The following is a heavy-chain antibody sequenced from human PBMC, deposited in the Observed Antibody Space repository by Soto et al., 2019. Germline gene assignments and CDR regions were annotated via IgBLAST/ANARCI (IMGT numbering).Heavy chain of an antibody. J-gene: IGHJ4*02. CDR2: IIRILGIA. D-gene: IGHD6-13*01. CDR1: GGTFSSYT. V-gene: IGHV1-69*02. Sequence: QVQLVQSGAEVKKPGSSVKVSCKASGGTFSSYTISWVRQAPGQGLEWMGRIIRILGIANYAQKFQGRVTINADKSKSTDYMELGSVRSEDTDVYYCARGDSRPSEYYFDYWGQGTLVTVSS. CDR3: ARGDSRPSEYYFDY.